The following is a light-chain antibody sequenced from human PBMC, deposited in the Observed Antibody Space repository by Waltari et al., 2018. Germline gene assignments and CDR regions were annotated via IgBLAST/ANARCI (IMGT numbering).Light chain of an antibody. J-gene: IGKJ4*01. CDR1: QSISSY. CDR2: GGS. CDR3: QQYGSSPLS. V-gene: IGKV3-20*01. Sequence: ESVLTQSPGTLSLSPGERATLSCRASQSISSYLAWYQQKPGQAPRLLISGGSSRATGIPDRFSGSGPGTDFTLTISRLEPEDCAVYYCQQYGSSPLSFGGGTKVEI.